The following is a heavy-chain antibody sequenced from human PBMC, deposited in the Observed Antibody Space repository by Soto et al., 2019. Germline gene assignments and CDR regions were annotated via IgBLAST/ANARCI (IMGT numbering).Heavy chain of an antibody. CDR3: ARNLRSGSYRPPDY. V-gene: IGHV3-33*01. J-gene: IGHJ4*02. CDR1: GFTFNNYG. D-gene: IGHD1-26*01. CDR2: IWSDGSTN. Sequence: PGGSLRLSCAASGFTFNNYGMHWVRQAPGKGLEWVAVIWSDGSTNYYADSVKGRFTISRDNSKNTLYLQMNSLRAEHTALYYCARNLRSGSYRPPDYWGQGTLVTVSS.